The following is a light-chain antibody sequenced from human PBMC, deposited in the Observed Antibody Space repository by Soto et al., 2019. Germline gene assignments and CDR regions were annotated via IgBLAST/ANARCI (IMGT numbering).Light chain of an antibody. J-gene: IGKJ1*01. CDR1: QTISRR. CDR3: QQGSSFPWT. V-gene: IGKV1-12*01. CDR2: DAS. Sequence: DIQLTQTPSTLSASVGDEVTINCRASQTISRRLAWYQQKPGRAPKLLIYDASTLESGVPSRFSGSGSGTDFTFTISSLQPEDFAAYYCQQGSSFPWTFGQGTKVDIK.